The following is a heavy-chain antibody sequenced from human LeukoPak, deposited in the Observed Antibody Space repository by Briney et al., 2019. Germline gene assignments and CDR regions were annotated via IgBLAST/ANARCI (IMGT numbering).Heavy chain of an antibody. J-gene: IGHJ6*03. CDR3: ARVKARDCSSTSCYQYYYMDA. CDR1: GGTFSSYA. Sequence: GASVKVSCKASGGTFSSYAISWVRQAPGQGLEWMGGIIPIFGTANYAQKFQGRVTITADESTSTAYMELSSLRSEDTAVYYCARVKARDCSSTSCYQYYYMDAWGKGTTVTVSS. V-gene: IGHV1-69*01. CDR2: IIPIFGTA. D-gene: IGHD2-2*01.